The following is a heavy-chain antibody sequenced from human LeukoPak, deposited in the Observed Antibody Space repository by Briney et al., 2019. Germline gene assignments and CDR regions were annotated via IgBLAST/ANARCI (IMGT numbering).Heavy chain of an antibody. CDR3: ARVPTALGSYYPDH. V-gene: IGHV4-59*01. CDR2: MYYSGNS. Sequence: MASETLSLTCTVSGVSISSYYWSWIRQPPGKGLEWVGYMYYSGNSKYNPSLESRVTILADTSKNEFSLNLRSVTAADTAVYYCARVPTALGSYYPDHWGQGTLVIVSS. D-gene: IGHD3-10*01. CDR1: GVSISSYY. J-gene: IGHJ5*02.